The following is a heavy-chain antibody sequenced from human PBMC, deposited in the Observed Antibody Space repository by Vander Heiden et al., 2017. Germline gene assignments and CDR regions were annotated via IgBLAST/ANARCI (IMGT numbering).Heavy chain of an antibody. Sequence: EVPLVQSGGGLVQTGRSLRLSRPAPGLTYVDYAMPCVRQAPGKGLEWGSGISWNSGSIGYADSVKGRFTISRDNAKNSLYLQMNSLRAEDTALYYCAKDTIAAAGTYYYGMDVWGQGTTVTVSS. D-gene: IGHD6-13*01. CDR1: GLTYVDYA. J-gene: IGHJ6*02. V-gene: IGHV3-9*01. CDR3: AKDTIAAAGTYYYGMDV. CDR2: ISWNSGSI.